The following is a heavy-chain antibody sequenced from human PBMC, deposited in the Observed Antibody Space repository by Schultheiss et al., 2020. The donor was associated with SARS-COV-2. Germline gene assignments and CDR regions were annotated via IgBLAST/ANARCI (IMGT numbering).Heavy chain of an antibody. J-gene: IGHJ6*04. V-gene: IGHV1-2*04. D-gene: IGHD4-11*01. CDR2: INPNSGGT. CDR1: GYTFTGYY. Sequence: ASVKVSCKASGYTFTGYYMHWVRQAPGQGLEWMGWINPNSGGTNYAQKFQGWVTMTRDTSISTAYMELSRLRSDDTAVYYCARGGLVDYSNYGGPTMDVWGKGTTVTVSS. CDR3: ARGGLVDYSNYGGPTMDV.